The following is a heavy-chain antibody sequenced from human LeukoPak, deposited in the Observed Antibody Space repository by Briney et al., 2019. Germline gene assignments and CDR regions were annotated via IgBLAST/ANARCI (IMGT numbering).Heavy chain of an antibody. CDR3: ARDFCSSTSCYTGDY. CDR2: ISAYNGNT. D-gene: IGHD2-2*01. J-gene: IGHJ4*02. V-gene: IGHV1-18*01. CDR1: GYTFTSYG. Sequence: GASVKVSCKASGYTFTSYGISWVRQAPGQGLEWMGWISAYNGNTNYAQKLQGRVTMTTDTSTSTAYMELRSLRSDDTAVYYCARDFCSSTSCYTGDYWGQGTLVTVSS.